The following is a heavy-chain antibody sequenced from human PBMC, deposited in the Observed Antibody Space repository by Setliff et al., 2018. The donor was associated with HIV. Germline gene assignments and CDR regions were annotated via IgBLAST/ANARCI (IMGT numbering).Heavy chain of an antibody. D-gene: IGHD3-10*01. CDR2: IYNAGRI. V-gene: IGHV4-38-2*01. J-gene: IGHJ6*02. CDR1: GYSISSGYY. CDR3: ARPGSSSSYYAMDV. Sequence: SETLSLTCAVSGYSISSGYYWSWIRQTPGKGLEWIGTIYNAGRISYSPSLRSRVTFSVDTSQNQFSLILRSVTAADTAVYYCARPGSSSSYYAMDVWGQGTTVTVSS.